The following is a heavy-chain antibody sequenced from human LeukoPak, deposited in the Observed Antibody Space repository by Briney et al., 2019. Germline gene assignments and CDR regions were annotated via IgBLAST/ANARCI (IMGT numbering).Heavy chain of an antibody. CDR1: GFTFSIYG. J-gene: IGHJ4*02. CDR3: AKDGDIVVVPAAYYSDY. CDR2: ISYDGSNK. Sequence: GRSLRLSCAASGFTFSIYGMHWVRQAPGKGLEWVAVISYDGSNKYYADSVKGRFTISRDNSKNTLYLQMNSLKAEDTAVYSCAKDGDIVVVPAAYYSDYWGQGTLVTVSS. V-gene: IGHV3-30*18. D-gene: IGHD2-2*01.